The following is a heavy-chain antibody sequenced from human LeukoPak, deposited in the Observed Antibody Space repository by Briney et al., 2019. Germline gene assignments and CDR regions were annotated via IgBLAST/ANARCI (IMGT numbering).Heavy chain of an antibody. Sequence: SETLSLTCTVSGGSISSYYWSWIRQPPGKGLEWIGYIYYSGSTYYNPSLKSRVTISVDTSKNQFSLKLSSVTAADTAVYYCARGGTGGITIDYWGQGTLVTVSS. CDR2: IYYSGST. D-gene: IGHD3-10*01. V-gene: IGHV4-59*12. CDR1: GGSISSYY. CDR3: ARGGTGGITIDY. J-gene: IGHJ4*02.